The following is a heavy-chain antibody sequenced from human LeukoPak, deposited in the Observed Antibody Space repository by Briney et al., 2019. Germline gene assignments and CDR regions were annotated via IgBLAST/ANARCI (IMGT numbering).Heavy chain of an antibody. Sequence: ASVKVSCKASGYTFTGHYMNWVRLAPGQGLEWMGWINPTGGTTYAQKFQDRVTMTRDTSINTAYMELSGLRSDDTAVYYCARGVYLGNTAMVNYWGQGTLVTVSS. J-gene: IGHJ4*02. CDR2: INPTGGT. CDR1: GYTFTGHY. CDR3: ARGVYLGNTAMVNY. V-gene: IGHV1-2*02. D-gene: IGHD5-18*01.